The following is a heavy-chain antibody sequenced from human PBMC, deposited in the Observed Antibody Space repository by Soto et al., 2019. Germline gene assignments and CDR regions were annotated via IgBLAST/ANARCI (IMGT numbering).Heavy chain of an antibody. CDR3: AREDSIIIPAVSDF. D-gene: IGHD2-2*01. CDR2: ISKSAYT. V-gene: IGHV3-21*01. J-gene: IGHJ4*02. CDR1: GCAFNNYG. Sequence: PGGSRRRSCTVAGCAFNNYGISWGRQAPGKGLEWVSSISKSAYTYYSDSVKGRFAISRDNAKSSVSLQMNTLRVEDTAVYYCAREDSIIIPAVSDFWGQGTLVTVSS.